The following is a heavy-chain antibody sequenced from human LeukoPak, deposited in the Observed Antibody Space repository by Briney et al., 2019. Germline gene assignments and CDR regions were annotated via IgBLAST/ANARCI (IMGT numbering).Heavy chain of an antibody. D-gene: IGHD6-19*01. CDR1: GFPF. Sequence: GGSLRLSCAASGFPFSWVRQAPGKGLEWVSSITSSGDKTYYADSVKGQFTVSRGNSKKTVDLQMNSLRAEDTALYYCAKDPNFSSGWYLADYWGQGTLVTVSS. J-gene: IGHJ4*02. CDR2: ITSSGDKT. V-gene: IGHV3-23*01. CDR3: AKDPNFSSGWYLADY.